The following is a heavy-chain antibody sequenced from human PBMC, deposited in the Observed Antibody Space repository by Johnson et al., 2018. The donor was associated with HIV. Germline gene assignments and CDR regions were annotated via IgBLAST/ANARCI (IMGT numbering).Heavy chain of an antibody. J-gene: IGHJ3*02. CDR3: ARDLAALDAFDI. CDR2: IYSGGSP. Sequence: VQLVESGGGLIQPGGSLRLSCAASGFTVSSNYMSWVRQAPGKGLEWVSAIYSGGSPSYTDSVKGRFTISRDNAKNSLYLQMNSLRAEDTAVYYCARDLAALDAFDIWGQGTMVTVSS. CDR1: GFTVSSNY. D-gene: IGHD6-6*01. V-gene: IGHV3-53*01.